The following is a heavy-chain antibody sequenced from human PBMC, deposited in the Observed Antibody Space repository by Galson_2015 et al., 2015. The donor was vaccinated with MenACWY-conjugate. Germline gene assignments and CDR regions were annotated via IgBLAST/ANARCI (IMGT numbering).Heavy chain of an antibody. D-gene: IGHD1-1*01. J-gene: IGHJ4*02. V-gene: IGHV3-7*01. CDR1: GFTFDSYR. CDR2: INRDGGGT. Sequence: SLRLSCAASGFTFDSYRMSWVRQAPGKGLEWVTNINRDGGGTYYAYSVKGRFTISKDNAENSLYLQMNSLRAEDTAIYYCARIIHDGFDYWGQGTLVTVSS. CDR3: ARIIHDGFDY.